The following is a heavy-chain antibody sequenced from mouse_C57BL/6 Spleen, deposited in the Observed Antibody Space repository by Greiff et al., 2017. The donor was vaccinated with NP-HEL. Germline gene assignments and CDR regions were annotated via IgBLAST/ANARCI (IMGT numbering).Heavy chain of an antibody. CDR1: GFTFSSYA. Sequence: EVQVVESGGGLVKPGGSLKLSCAASGFTFSSYAMSWVRQTPEKRLEWVATISDGGSYTYYPDNVKGRFTISRDNAKNNLYLQMSQLKSEDTAMYYCARAPRRPYYFDYWGQGTTLTVSS. CDR3: ARAPRRPYYFDY. CDR2: ISDGGSYT. J-gene: IGHJ2*01. V-gene: IGHV5-4*01.